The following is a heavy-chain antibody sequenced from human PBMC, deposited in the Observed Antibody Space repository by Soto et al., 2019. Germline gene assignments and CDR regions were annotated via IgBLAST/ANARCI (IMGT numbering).Heavy chain of an antibody. D-gene: IGHD6-13*01. CDR3: ARVGSSSCYSAFDL. Sequence: SETLSLTCTVSGGSISGDYYHWTWIRQSPEKGLEGIGYIHHSGSILYNPSLKSRLTISVDTSKNQFSLKLSSVTAPDTAVYYCARVGSSSCYSAFDLWGQGTMVTVSS. V-gene: IGHV4-30-4*08. J-gene: IGHJ3*01. CDR1: GGSISGDYYH. CDR2: IHHSGSI.